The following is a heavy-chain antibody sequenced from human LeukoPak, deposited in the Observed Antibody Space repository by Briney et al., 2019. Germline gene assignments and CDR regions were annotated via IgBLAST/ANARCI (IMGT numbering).Heavy chain of an antibody. CDR1: GYTFTGYY. CDR2: IIPIFGTA. J-gene: IGHJ3*02. D-gene: IGHD3-22*01. V-gene: IGHV1-69*05. CDR3: ATLGVDSSGYITTHDAFDI. Sequence: ASVKVSCKASGYTFTGYYMHWVRQAPGQGLEWMGGIIPIFGTANYAQKFQGRVTITTDESTSTAYMELSSLRSEDTAVYYCATLGVDSSGYITTHDAFDIWGQGTMVTVSS.